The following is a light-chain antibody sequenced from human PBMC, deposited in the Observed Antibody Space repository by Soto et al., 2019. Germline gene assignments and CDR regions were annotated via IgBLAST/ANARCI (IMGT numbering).Light chain of an antibody. CDR2: EVT. V-gene: IGLV2-8*01. CDR1: SSDVGGYDY. CDR3: SSSTSSNTVV. J-gene: IGLJ2*01. Sequence: QSALTQPPSASGSPGQSVTISCTGTSSDVGGYDYVSWYQQRPGKAPKLLIHEVTKRPSGVPDRFSGSKSGNTASLTVSGLQAEDEADYYCSSSTSSNTVVFGGGTKVTVL.